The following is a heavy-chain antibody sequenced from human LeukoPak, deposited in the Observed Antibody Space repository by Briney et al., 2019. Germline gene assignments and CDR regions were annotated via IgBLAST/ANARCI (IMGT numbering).Heavy chain of an antibody. Sequence: GGSLRLSCAASGFIFSSYAMHWVRQAPGKGLEWVAVISYDGSNKYYADSVKGRFTISRDNSKNTLYLQMNSLRAEDTAVYYCARDGDYGDYPARYFDYWGQGTLVTVSS. V-gene: IGHV3-30-3*01. J-gene: IGHJ4*02. CDR3: ARDGDYGDYPARYFDY. CDR1: GFIFSSYA. CDR2: ISYDGSNK. D-gene: IGHD4-17*01.